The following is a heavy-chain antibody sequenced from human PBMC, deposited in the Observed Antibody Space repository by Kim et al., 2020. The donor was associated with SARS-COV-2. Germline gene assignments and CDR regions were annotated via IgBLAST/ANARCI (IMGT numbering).Heavy chain of an antibody. CDR3: AKGQKGDSSGYLDY. CDR2: ISWNSGSI. Sequence: GGSLRLSCAASGFTFDGYAMHWVRQAPGKGLEWVSGISWNSGSIGYADSVKGRFTISRDNARDSLDLQMNSLRDEDTALYYCAKGQKGDSSGYLDYWGQG. V-gene: IGHV3-9*01. J-gene: IGHJ4*02. D-gene: IGHD3-22*01. CDR1: GFTFDGYA.